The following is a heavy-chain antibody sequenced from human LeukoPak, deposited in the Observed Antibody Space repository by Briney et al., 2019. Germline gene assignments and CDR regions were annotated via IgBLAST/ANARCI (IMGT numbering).Heavy chain of an antibody. J-gene: IGHJ4*02. V-gene: IGHV3-23*01. D-gene: IGHD1-26*01. CDR1: GFTFDDYG. CDR2: IGAGAEST. CDR3: AKDSGKYSDDY. Sequence: GGSLRLSCAASGFTFDDYGMSWFRQAPGKGLEWVSSIGAGAESTYYADSVKGRFTVSRDNSENTLYLQMNSLRADDTAIYYCAKDSGKYSDDYWGQGTLVTVS.